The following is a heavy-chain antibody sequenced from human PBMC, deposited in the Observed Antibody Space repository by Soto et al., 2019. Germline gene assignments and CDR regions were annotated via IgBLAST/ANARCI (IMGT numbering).Heavy chain of an antibody. CDR3: ARGIAVVNFAY. D-gene: IGHD6-19*01. J-gene: IGHJ4*02. V-gene: IGHV4-31*03. Sequence: QVQLQESGPGLVKPSQTLSLTCTVSGGSISSGGYYWSWVRQHPGKGLEWIGYIYYSGSTYYNPSLKSRVTRSVDTSKHQFSLKLSSVTAADTAVYYCARGIAVVNFAYWGQGPLVTVSS. CDR1: GGSISSGGYY. CDR2: IYYSGST.